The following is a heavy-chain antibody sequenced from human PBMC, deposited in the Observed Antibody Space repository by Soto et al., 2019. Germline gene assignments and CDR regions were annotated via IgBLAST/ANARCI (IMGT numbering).Heavy chain of an antibody. V-gene: IGHV3-30*18. CDR3: AKGPGSGSYYLMDV. CDR1: GFTFSSYG. CDR2: ISYDGSNK. D-gene: IGHD3-10*01. J-gene: IGHJ6*04. Sequence: PGGSLRLSCAASGFTFSSYGMHWVRQAPGKGLEWVAVISYDGSNKYYADSVKGRFTISRDNSKNTLYLQMNSLRAEDTAVYYCAKGPGSGSYYLMDVWGKGTTVTVSS.